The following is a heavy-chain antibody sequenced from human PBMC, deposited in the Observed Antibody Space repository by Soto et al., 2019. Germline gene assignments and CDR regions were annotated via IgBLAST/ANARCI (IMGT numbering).Heavy chain of an antibody. D-gene: IGHD3-10*01. CDR1: GFSLSNARMG. CDR2: ICLNDEK. Sequence: QATWKESGPVLVKPAETLTLTCTVSGFSLSNARMGVSWIRLHPGQALAWLAHICLNDEKSYSTSLKSRLTISKDTSQSQVVLTMTNMDPVDTATYYCARGDHLYYYYGMDVWGQGTTVTVSS. CDR3: ARGDHLYYYYGMDV. J-gene: IGHJ6*02. V-gene: IGHV2-26*01.